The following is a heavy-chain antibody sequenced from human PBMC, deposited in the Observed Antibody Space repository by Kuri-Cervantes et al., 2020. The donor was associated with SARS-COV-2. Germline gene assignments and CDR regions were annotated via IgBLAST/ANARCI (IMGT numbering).Heavy chain of an antibody. CDR3: AKDLTIFGVAYYFDY. Sequence: GESLKISCAASGFTFSSYAMSWVRQAPGKGLEWVSAISGSGGSTYYADSVKGRLTISRDNSKNTLYLQMNSLRAEDTAVYYCAKDLTIFGVAYYFDYWGQGTLVTVSS. J-gene: IGHJ4*02. D-gene: IGHD3-3*01. V-gene: IGHV3-23*01. CDR1: GFTFSSYA. CDR2: ISGSGGST.